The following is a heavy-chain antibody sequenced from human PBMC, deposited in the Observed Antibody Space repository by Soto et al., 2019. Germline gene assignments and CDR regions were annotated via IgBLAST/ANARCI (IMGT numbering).Heavy chain of an antibody. Sequence: CGPTLVNPTQTLTLTCTFSGFSLSTSGMCVSWIRQPPGKALEWLALIDWDDDKYYSTSLKTRLTISKDTSKNQVVLTMTNMDPVDTATYYCARGPGHDPWPYYFDYWGQGTLVTVSS. D-gene: IGHD5-12*01. CDR3: ARGPGHDPWPYYFDY. CDR1: GFSLSTSGMC. J-gene: IGHJ4*02. CDR2: IDWDDDK. V-gene: IGHV2-70*01.